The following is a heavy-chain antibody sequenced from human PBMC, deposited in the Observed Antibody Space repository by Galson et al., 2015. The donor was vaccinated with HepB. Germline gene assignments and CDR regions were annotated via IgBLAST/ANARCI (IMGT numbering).Heavy chain of an antibody. V-gene: IGHV3-7*03. CDR3: ARADAVAGIDY. CDR1: GFTFSSYA. Sequence: SLRLSCAASGFTFSSYAMSWVRQAPGKGLEWVANIKQDGSEKYYVDSVKGRFTISRDNAKNSLYPQMNSLRAEDTAVYYCARADAVAGIDYWGQGTLVTVSS. D-gene: IGHD6-19*01. J-gene: IGHJ4*02. CDR2: IKQDGSEK.